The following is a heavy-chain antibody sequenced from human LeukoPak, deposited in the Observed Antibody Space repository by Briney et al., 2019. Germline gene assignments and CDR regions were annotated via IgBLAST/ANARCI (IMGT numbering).Heavy chain of an antibody. CDR2: IYYSGST. J-gene: IGHJ4*02. CDR1: GGSMSRYY. V-gene: IGHV4-59*08. CDR3: ARGPGYSYGYSDY. D-gene: IGHD5-18*01. Sequence: SETLSLTCTVSGGSMSRYYWSWIRQPPGKGLEWIGYIYYSGSTNYNPSLKSRVTISVDTSKNQFSLKLSSVTAADTAVYYCARGPGYSYGYSDYWGQGTLVTVSS.